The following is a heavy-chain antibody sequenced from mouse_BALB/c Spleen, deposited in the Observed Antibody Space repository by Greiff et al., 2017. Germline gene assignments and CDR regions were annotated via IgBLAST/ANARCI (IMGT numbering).Heavy chain of an antibody. Sequence: VKLQESGPGLVAPSQSLSITCTVSGFSLTSYGVHWVRQPPGKGLEWLGVIWAGGSTNYNSALMSRLSISKDNSKSQVFLKMNSLQTDDTAMYYCARVVAGNYYFDYWGQGTTLTVAS. D-gene: IGHD1-1*01. J-gene: IGHJ2*01. CDR2: IWAGGST. CDR3: ARVVAGNYYFDY. V-gene: IGHV2-9*02. CDR1: GFSLTSYG.